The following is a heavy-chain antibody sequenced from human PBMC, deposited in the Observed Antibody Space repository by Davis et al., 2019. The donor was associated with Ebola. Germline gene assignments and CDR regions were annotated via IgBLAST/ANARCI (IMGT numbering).Heavy chain of an antibody. CDR2: ISAYNGNT. CDR1: EDSFSSPG. Sequence: ASVKVSCQAPEDSFSSPGFSWVRHAPGQRLEWMGWISAYNGNTNYAQKLQDRVTMTTDTSTSTAYMELRNLRSDDTAVYYCARDTSSAAAGYYYYYYGMDVWGQGTTVTVSS. V-gene: IGHV1-18*01. J-gene: IGHJ6*02. CDR3: ARDTSSAAAGYYYYYYGMDV. D-gene: IGHD6-13*01.